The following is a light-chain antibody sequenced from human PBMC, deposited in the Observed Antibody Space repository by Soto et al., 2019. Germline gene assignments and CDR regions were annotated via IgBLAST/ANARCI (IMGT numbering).Light chain of an antibody. CDR2: WAS. J-gene: IGKJ1*01. Sequence: DIVMTQSPDSLAVFLGERATINCKSSQSVIYSFNSKKYLAWYQQKPGQPPKLLIYWASTRESGVPDRFSGSGSGTDFTLTISSLQAEDVAVYYCQQYYSTPNTFGQGTKVEIK. V-gene: IGKV4-1*01. CDR1: QSVIYSFNSKKY. CDR3: QQYYSTPNT.